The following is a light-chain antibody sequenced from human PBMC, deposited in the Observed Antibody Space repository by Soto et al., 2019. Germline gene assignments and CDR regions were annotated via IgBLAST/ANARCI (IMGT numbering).Light chain of an antibody. CDR2: EDI. CDR1: SSDVGKYNL. V-gene: IGLV2-23*01. Sequence: QSALTQPASVSGSPGQSITTSCTGTSSDVGKYNLVSWYQQHPGKAPKLMIYEDIERPSGISDRFSGSKSGNTASLTISGLQTEDEADYYCCSYAGGTRVVFGGGTKLSVL. CDR3: CSYAGGTRVV. J-gene: IGLJ2*01.